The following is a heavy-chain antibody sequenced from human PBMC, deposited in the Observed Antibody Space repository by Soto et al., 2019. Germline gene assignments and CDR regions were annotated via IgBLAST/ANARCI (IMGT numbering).Heavy chain of an antibody. V-gene: IGHV4-31*03. CDR1: GGCISSGGYY. J-gene: IGHJ4*02. CDR2: IYYSGST. CDR3: ARGIAAAGPFDY. Sequence: QVQLQESGPGLVKPSQTLSLTCTVSGGCISSGGYYWSWIRQHPGKGLEWIGYIYYSGSTYYNPSLKSRVTISVDTSKNQFSLKLSSVTAADTAVYYCARGIAAAGPFDYWGQGTLVTVSS. D-gene: IGHD6-13*01.